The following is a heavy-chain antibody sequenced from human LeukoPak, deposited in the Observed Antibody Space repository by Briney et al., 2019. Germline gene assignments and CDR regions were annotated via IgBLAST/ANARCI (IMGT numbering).Heavy chain of an antibody. J-gene: IGHJ4*02. Sequence: GGSLRLSCAASGFTFSIYGMYWVRQAPGKGLEWVAFIRYDGSNKYYGDSVKGRFTISRENSKNTLYLQMNSLRTEDTAVYYCAIELDIVATGHGSIPDSIWGQGTLVTVSS. CDR1: GFTFSIYG. CDR3: AIELDIVATGHGSIPDSI. CDR2: IRYDGSNK. V-gene: IGHV3-30*02. D-gene: IGHD5-12*01.